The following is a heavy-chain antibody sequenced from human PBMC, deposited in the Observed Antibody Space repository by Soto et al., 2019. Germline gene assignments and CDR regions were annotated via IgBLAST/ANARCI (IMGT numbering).Heavy chain of an antibody. CDR3: ARLRIGRDGYNFDY. V-gene: IGHV4-4*02. J-gene: IGHJ4*02. D-gene: IGHD5-12*01. Sequence: SETLSLTCAVSGGSISSTNWWSWVRQPPGKGLEWIGDIYHSGSTNYNPSLKSRVTISVDKSKNQFSLKLSSVTAADTAVYYCARLRIGRDGYNFDYWGQGTLVTVS. CDR2: IYHSGST. CDR1: GGSISSTNW.